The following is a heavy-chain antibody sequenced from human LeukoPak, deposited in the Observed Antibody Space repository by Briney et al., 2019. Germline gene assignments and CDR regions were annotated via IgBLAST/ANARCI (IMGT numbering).Heavy chain of an antibody. CDR2: ISGRGGST. CDR3: AKDLDYGDSIDAFDI. CDR1: GFTFSSFS. D-gene: IGHD4-17*01. V-gene: IGHV3-23*01. J-gene: IGHJ3*02. Sequence: GGSLRLSCAASGFTFSSFSMSWVRQAPGEWLEWVSGISGRGGSTFYADSVKGRFTISRDNSKTTLYLQMNSLRAEDTAVYYCAKDLDYGDSIDAFDIWGQGTMVTVSS.